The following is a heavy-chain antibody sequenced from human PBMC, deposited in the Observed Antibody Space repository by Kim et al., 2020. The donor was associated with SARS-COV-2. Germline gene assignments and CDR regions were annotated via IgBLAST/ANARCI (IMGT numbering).Heavy chain of an antibody. D-gene: IGHD4-17*01. CDR3: ARVFYYGGLLNSRNWYFDL. V-gene: IGHV3-21*01. CDR1: GFTFSSYS. Sequence: GGSLRLSCAASGFTFSSYSMNWVRQAPGKGLEWVSSISSSSSYIYYADSVKGRFTISRDNAKNSLYLQMNSLRAEDTAVYYCARVFYYGGLLNSRNWYFDLWGRGTLVTVSS. CDR2: ISSSSSYI. J-gene: IGHJ2*01.